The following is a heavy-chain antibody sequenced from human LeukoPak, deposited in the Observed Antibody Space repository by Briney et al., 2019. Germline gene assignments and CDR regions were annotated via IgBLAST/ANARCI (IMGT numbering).Heavy chain of an antibody. Sequence: GASVKVSCKASGGTFSSYAISWVRQAPGQGLEWMGGIIPIFGTANYAQKFQGRVTITADESTSTAYMELSSLRSEDTAVYYCARGNGYGINYYYYYGMDVWGQGTTVTVSS. CDR1: GGTFSSYA. D-gene: IGHD5-12*01. CDR2: IIPIFGTA. V-gene: IGHV1-69*13. CDR3: ARGNGYGINYYYYYGMDV. J-gene: IGHJ6*02.